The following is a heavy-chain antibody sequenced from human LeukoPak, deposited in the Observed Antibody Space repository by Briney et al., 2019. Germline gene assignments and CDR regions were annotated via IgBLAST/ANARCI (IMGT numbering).Heavy chain of an antibody. D-gene: IGHD6-25*01. V-gene: IGHV4-61*02. CDR1: GGSISSGNYY. Sequence: PSQTLSLTCTVSGGSISSGNYYWSWIRQPAGKGLEWIGRIYTSGSTNYNPSLKSRVTISVDTSKNQFSLKLSSVTAADTAVYYCARESAESFDYWGQGTLVTVSS. J-gene: IGHJ4*02. CDR2: IYTSGST. CDR3: ARESAESFDY.